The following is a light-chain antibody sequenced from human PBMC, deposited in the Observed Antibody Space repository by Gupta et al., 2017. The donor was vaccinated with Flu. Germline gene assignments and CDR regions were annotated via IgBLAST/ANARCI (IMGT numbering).Light chain of an antibody. CDR2: DVS. Sequence: ISCTGTSSDVGGYNYVSWYQQHPGKAPKLMIYDVSKRPSGVPDRFSGSKSGNTASLTISGLQAEDEADYYCCSYAGSYTWVFGTGTKVTVL. V-gene: IGLV2-11*01. CDR1: SSDVGGYNY. CDR3: CSYAGSYTWV. J-gene: IGLJ1*01.